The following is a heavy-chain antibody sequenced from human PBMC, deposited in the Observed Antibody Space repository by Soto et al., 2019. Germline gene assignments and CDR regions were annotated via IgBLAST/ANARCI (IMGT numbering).Heavy chain of an antibody. CDR2: ISAYNGNT. D-gene: IGHD4-17*01. CDR3: ARDDFGDYVAYFRH. J-gene: IGHJ1*01. CDR1: GYTFTNYG. Sequence: ASGKVSCKASGYTFTNYGVSWMRQAPGQGLEWMGWISAYNGNTNYAQKLQGRVTMTTDTSTSTAYMELRTLRSDDTAVYYCARDDFGDYVAYFRHWGQGTLVTVSS. V-gene: IGHV1-18*01.